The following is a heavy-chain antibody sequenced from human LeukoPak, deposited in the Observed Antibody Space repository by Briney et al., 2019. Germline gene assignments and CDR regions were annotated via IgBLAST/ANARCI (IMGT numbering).Heavy chain of an antibody. J-gene: IGHJ4*02. CDR3: ARTNTNAGRRGSPHFDY. V-gene: IGHV5-51*01. D-gene: IGHD2-2*01. Sequence: GESLKISCKGSGYSFTSYWIGWVRQMPGKGLEWMGIIYPGDSDTRYSPSFQGQVTISADKSISTAYLQWSSLRSEDTAVYYCARTNTNAGRRGSPHFDYWGQGTLVTVSS. CDR1: GYSFTSYW. CDR2: IYPGDSDT.